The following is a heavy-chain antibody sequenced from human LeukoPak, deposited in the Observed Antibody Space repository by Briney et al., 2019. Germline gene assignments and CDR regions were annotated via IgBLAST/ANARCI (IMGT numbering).Heavy chain of an antibody. J-gene: IGHJ6*02. V-gene: IGHV1-18*01. CDR3: ARDRSCSSTSCYSYYYYGMDV. Sequence: GASVKVSRKAFGYTFTNYAISWVRQAPGQGFEWLGWINTYNGDAKYPLNIQGRVSLTTDTFTSTAYMELWSLRPDDTAVYYCARDRSCSSTSCYSYYYYGMDVWGQGTTVTVSS. CDR2: INTYNGDA. CDR1: GYTFTNYA. D-gene: IGHD2-2*01.